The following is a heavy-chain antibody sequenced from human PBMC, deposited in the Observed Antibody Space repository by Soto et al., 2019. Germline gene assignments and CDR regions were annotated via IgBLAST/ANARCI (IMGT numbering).Heavy chain of an antibody. D-gene: IGHD3-22*01. V-gene: IGHV3-33*01. CDR3: ARVPPHYYDSSGSFDY. Sequence: XGSLRLACAASGVTLSSYGMHWVRQAPGKGLEWVAVIWYDGSNKYYADSVKGRFTISRDNSKNTLYLQMNSLRAEDTAVYYCARVPPHYYDSSGSFDYWGQGPLVTVSS. J-gene: IGHJ4*02. CDR1: GVTLSSYG. CDR2: IWYDGSNK.